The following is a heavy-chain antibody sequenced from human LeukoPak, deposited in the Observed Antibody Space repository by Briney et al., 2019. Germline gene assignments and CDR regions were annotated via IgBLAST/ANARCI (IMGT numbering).Heavy chain of an antibody. CDR3: ARTYYYVSSGQYGHNWFDH. V-gene: IGHV4-39*07. Sequence: PSETLSLTCTVSGGSISSSGYYWGRVRQAPEMGLEWIVNIYFGGTTYYNPSLKSRITISVDPPKNQFSLKLTSVTAADTAVYYCARTYYYVSSGQYGHNWFDHWGQGTLVTVSS. CDR1: GGSISSSGYY. CDR2: IYFGGTT. D-gene: IGHD3-22*01. J-gene: IGHJ5*02.